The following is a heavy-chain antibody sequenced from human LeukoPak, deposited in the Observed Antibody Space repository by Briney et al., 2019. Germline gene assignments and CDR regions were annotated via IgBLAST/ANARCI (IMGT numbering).Heavy chain of an antibody. J-gene: IGHJ4*02. D-gene: IGHD3-22*01. CDR3: ARDPSGYFNY. Sequence: SETLSLTCSVSGGSISGYHWSWIRQPPAKGLEWIGYIYDSGSTNYNPSLKSRVTISVDTSKNQFSLKLSSVTAADTAVYYCARDPSGYFNYWGQGTLVTVSS. CDR1: GGSISGYH. CDR2: IYDSGST. V-gene: IGHV4-59*01.